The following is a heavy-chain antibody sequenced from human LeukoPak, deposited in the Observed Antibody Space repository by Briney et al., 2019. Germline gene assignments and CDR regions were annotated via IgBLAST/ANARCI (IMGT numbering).Heavy chain of an antibody. D-gene: IGHD4-17*01. CDR2: ISAYNGNT. J-gene: IGHJ5*02. V-gene: IGHV1-18*01. CDR1: GYTFTSYG. Sequence: ASVKVSCKASGYTFTSYGMSWVRQAPGQGLEWMGWISAYNGNTNYAQKLQGRVTMTTDTSTSTASMELRSLRSDDTAVYYCARDRGYYGDSTDWFDPWGQGTLVTVSS. CDR3: ARDRGYYGDSTDWFDP.